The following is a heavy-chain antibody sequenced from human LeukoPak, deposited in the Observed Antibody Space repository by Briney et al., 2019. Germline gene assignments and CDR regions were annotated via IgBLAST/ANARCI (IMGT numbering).Heavy chain of an antibody. CDR1: GFTFSSYS. D-gene: IGHD3-9*01. CDR3: ARMNYDILTGYYEDY. V-gene: IGHV3-21*01. J-gene: IGHJ4*02. Sequence: PGGSLRLSCAASGFTFSSYSMNWVRQAPGKGLEWVSSISSSSSYIYYADSVKGRFTISRDNAKNSLYLQMNSLRAEDTAVYYCARMNYDILTGYYEDYWGQGTLVTVSS. CDR2: ISSSSSYI.